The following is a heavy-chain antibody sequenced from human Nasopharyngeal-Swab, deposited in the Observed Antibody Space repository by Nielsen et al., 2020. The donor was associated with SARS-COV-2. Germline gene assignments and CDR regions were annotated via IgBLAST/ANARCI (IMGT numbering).Heavy chain of an antibody. Sequence: SETLSLTCTVSGVSLSSSSYFWGWIRQPPGKGLEWIGSIYYSGSTYYNPSLKSRVTISVDTSKNQFSLKLSSVTAADTAVYYCATYGYGSYYYYYMDVWGKGTTVTVSS. CDR2: IYYSGST. CDR1: GVSLSSSSYF. V-gene: IGHV4-39*01. D-gene: IGHD5-18*01. J-gene: IGHJ6*03. CDR3: ATYGYGSYYYYYMDV.